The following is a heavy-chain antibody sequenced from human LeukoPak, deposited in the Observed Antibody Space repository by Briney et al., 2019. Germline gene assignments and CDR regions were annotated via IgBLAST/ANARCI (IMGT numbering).Heavy chain of an antibody. J-gene: IGHJ4*02. D-gene: IGHD6-13*01. CDR3: ASPAAGTSGFDY. CDR1: GFTFSSYG. V-gene: IGHV3-30*04. Sequence: PGGSLRLSCAASGFTFSSYGLHWVRQAPGKGLEWVAVISHDGSKKYYEDSVKGRFTISRDNAKNTLYLQRNSLRAEDTAVYYCASPAAGTSGFDYWGQGTLVTVSS. CDR2: ISHDGSKK.